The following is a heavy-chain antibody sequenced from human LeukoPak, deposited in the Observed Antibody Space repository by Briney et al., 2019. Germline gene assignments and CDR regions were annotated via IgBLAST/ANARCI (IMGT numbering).Heavy chain of an antibody. CDR2: INHSGST. Sequence: KTSETLSLTCAVHGGSLSGHYWSWIRQPPGKGLEWIGEINHSGSTNYNPSLKSRVTISVDPSKNQFSLKLSSVTAADTAVYYCARPVGQGRLGYYYDYMDVWGKGTTVTVS. CDR3: ARPVGQGRLGYYYDYMDV. CDR1: GGSLSGHY. D-gene: IGHD1-1*01. V-gene: IGHV4-34*01. J-gene: IGHJ6*03.